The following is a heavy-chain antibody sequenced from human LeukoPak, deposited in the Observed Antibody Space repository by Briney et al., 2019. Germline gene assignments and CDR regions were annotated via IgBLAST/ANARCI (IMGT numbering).Heavy chain of an antibody. CDR2: ISGRSSTI. V-gene: IGHV3-48*01. Sequence: GSLRLSCAASAFTFSDYSMNWVRQAPGKGLEWISYISGRSSTIYYADSVKGRFTISRDNAKNSMYLQMNSLRAEDTAVYYCAGDRIKSGSYYFDYWGQGTLVTVSS. D-gene: IGHD1-26*01. J-gene: IGHJ4*02. CDR1: AFTFSDYS. CDR3: AGDRIKSGSYYFDY.